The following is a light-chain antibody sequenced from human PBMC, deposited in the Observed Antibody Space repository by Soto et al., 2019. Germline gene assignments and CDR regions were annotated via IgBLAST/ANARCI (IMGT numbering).Light chain of an antibody. CDR1: QSVSSY. J-gene: IGKJ4*01. CDR3: QQRSSWLT. Sequence: EIVLTPSPATLSLSPGARATLSCRASQSVSSYLAWYQQKPGQAPRLLIYDASNRATGIPARFSGSGSGTDFTLTISSLEPEDFAVYYCQQRSSWLTFGGGTKVDIK. V-gene: IGKV3-11*01. CDR2: DAS.